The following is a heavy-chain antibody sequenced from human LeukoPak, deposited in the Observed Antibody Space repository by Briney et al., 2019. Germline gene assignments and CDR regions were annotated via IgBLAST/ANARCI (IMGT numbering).Heavy chain of an antibody. J-gene: IGHJ3*02. CDR1: GYTLTELS. Sequence: GASVKVSCKVSGYTLTELSMHWMRQAPGKGLEWMGGFDPEDGETIYAQKFQGRVTMTEDTSTDTAYMELSSLRSEDTAVYYCARDPLKRGARAFDIWGQGTMVTVSS. CDR3: ARDPLKRGARAFDI. CDR2: FDPEDGET. D-gene: IGHD2-15*01. V-gene: IGHV1-24*01.